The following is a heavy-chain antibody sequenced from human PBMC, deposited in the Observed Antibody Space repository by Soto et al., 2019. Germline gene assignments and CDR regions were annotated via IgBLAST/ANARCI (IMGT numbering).Heavy chain of an antibody. V-gene: IGHV3-74*01. CDR2: INSDGSTT. J-gene: IGHJ6*02. CDR3: ARDAYYDMGV. Sequence: EVQLVESGGGLVQPGGSLRLSCATSGFTFSTYWMHWVRQAPGKGLVWVSRINSDGSTTNYADSVKGRFTISRDNAKNTLYLQMNSLRAEDTAVYYCARDAYYDMGVWGQGTTVTVSS. CDR1: GFTFSTYW.